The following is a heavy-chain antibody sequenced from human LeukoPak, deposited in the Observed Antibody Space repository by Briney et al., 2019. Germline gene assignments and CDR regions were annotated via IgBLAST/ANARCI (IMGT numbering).Heavy chain of an antibody. V-gene: IGHV3-7*01. CDR1: GLSFSQYW. CDR3: SRSLEY. J-gene: IGHJ4*02. CDR2: INQDGSVK. Sequence: PGGSLRLSCTASGLSFSQYWMDWVRQPPGKGLEWVANINQDGSVKYYVDSVKGRFTISRDNTKNSLSLRMDSLRDDDTAVYYCSRSLEYLGRGTLVTVSS.